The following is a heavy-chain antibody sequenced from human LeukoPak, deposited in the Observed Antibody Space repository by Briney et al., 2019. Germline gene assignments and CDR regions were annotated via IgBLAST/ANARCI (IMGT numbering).Heavy chain of an antibody. J-gene: IGHJ6*02. CDR1: GDSVSSNSAA. D-gene: IGHD3-22*01. Sequence: SQTLSLTCAISGDSVSSNSAAWNWIRQSPSRGLEWLGRTYYRSKWYNDYAVSVKSRITINPDTSKNQFSLQLNSVTPEDTAVYYCASDRDDSSDYYYYYGMDVWGQGTTVTVSS. CDR3: ASDRDDSSDYYYYYGMDV. V-gene: IGHV6-1*01. CDR2: TYYRSKWYN.